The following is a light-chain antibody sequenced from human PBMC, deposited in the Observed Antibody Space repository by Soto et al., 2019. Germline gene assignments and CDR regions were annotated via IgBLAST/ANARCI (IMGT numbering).Light chain of an antibody. CDR3: QQYGTSPYT. CDR1: QSVSSAY. V-gene: IGKV3-20*01. CDR2: GAS. J-gene: IGKJ2*01. Sequence: EIVLTQSPGTPSLSTGDRATLSCRASQSVSSAYLAWYQQQFGQAPRLLIYGASTRATGIPDRFSGSGSGPDFILTITKQEPEDFAVYYFQQYGTSPYTFSQGNTRAI.